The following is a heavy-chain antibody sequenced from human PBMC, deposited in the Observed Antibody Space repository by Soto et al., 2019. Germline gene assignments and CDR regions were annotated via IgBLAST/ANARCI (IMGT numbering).Heavy chain of an antibody. Sequence: ASVKVSCKASGYTFTGYYMHWVRQAPGQGLEWMGWINPNSGGTNYAQKFQGWVTMTRDTSISTAYIELSRLRSDDTAVYYCARDQAVAGTSAIYYYYGMDVWGQGTTVTVSS. J-gene: IGHJ6*02. CDR3: ARDQAVAGTSAIYYYYGMDV. D-gene: IGHD6-19*01. CDR2: INPNSGGT. CDR1: GYTFTGYY. V-gene: IGHV1-2*04.